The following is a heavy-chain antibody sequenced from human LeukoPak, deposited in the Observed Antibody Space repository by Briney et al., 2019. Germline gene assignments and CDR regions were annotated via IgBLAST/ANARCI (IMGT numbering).Heavy chain of an antibody. CDR1: GGTFSSYA. CDR3: ARDRLDSSGCYYEMGFDP. Sequence: SVKVSCKASGGTFSSYAISWVRQAPGQGLEWMGGIIPIFGTANYAQKFQGRVTITTDESTSTAYMELSSLRSEDTAVYYCARDRLDSSGCYYEMGFDPWGQGTLVTVSS. V-gene: IGHV1-69*05. D-gene: IGHD3-22*01. CDR2: IIPIFGTA. J-gene: IGHJ5*02.